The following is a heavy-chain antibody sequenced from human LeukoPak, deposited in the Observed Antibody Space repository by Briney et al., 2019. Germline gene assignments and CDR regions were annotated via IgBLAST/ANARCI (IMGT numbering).Heavy chain of an antibody. V-gene: IGHV3-53*01. CDR2: IYSGGST. CDR3: ARRAGAYSHPYDY. Sequence: GGSLRLSRAASGFTFSIYAMSWVRQAPGKGLEWVSVIYSGGSTYYADSVKGRFTISRDNSKNTLYLQMNSLRAEDTAVYYCARRAGAYSHPYDYWGQGTLVTVSS. D-gene: IGHD4/OR15-4a*01. J-gene: IGHJ4*02. CDR1: GFTFSIYA.